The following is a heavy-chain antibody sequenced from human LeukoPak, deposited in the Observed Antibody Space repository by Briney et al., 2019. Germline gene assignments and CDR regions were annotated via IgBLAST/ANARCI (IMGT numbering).Heavy chain of an antibody. CDR1: GFTFTTYW. J-gene: IGHJ5*02. CDR2: INSDGSIT. Sequence: GGSLRLSCAASGFTFTTYWMHWVRQAPGKGLVWVSHINSDGSITSYADSVKGRFTISRDNAKNTLYLQMNSLRAEDTAVYYCARGGALYSSSWYYGSGFDPWGQGTLVTVSS. V-gene: IGHV3-74*01. D-gene: IGHD6-13*01. CDR3: ARGGALYSSSWYYGSGFDP.